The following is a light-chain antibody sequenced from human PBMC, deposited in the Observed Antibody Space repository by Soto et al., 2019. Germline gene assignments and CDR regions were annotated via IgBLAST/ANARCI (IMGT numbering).Light chain of an antibody. CDR3: HQYGNSPLT. V-gene: IGKV3-20*01. CDR2: GVS. J-gene: IGKJ4*01. Sequence: EIVLTQSPGTLSLSPGERATLSRRASQSVSNNYLAWYQQKPGQPPRVILFGVSTRATAIPDRFSGSGSGTDFTLTISRLEPDDFGLYYCHQYGNSPLTFGGGTKVDI. CDR1: QSVSNNY.